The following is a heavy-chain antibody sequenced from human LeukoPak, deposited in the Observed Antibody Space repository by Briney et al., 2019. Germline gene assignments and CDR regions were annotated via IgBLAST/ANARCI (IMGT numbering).Heavy chain of an antibody. CDR3: ARGSWFGGGDDY. D-gene: IGHD3-10*01. J-gene: IGHJ4*02. CDR1: GYTFTGYY. CDR2: INPNSGGT. V-gene: IGHV1-2*02. Sequence: ASVKVSCKASGYTFTGYYMHWVRQAPGQGLEWMGWINPNSGGTYYAQKFQGRVTMTSDTSISTAYMELSRLRSDDTAVYYCARGSWFGGGDDYWGQGTLVTVSS.